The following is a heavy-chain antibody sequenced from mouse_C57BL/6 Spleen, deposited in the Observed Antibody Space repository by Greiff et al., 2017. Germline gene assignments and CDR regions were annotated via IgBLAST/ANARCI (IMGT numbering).Heavy chain of an antibody. V-gene: IGHV1-82*01. CDR1: GYAFSSSW. J-gene: IGHJ4*01. CDR3: AREGSLRYAMDY. Sequence: VQLVESGPELVKPGASVKISCKASGYAFSSSWMNWVKQRPGKGLEWIGRIYPGDGDTNYNGKFKGKATLTADKSSSTAYMQLSSLTSEDSAVYFCAREGSLRYAMDYWGQGTSVTVSS. CDR2: IYPGDGDT. D-gene: IGHD6-2*01.